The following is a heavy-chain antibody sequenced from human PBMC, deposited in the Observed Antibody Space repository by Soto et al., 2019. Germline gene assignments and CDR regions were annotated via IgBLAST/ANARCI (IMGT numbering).Heavy chain of an antibody. CDR1: GFTFSSYG. V-gene: IGHV3-NL1*01. J-gene: IGHJ6*02. D-gene: IGHD6-6*01. Sequence: PGGSLRLSCAASGFTFSSYGMHWVRQAPGKGLEWVSGIGGDGGGPHYAESLKGRFTISRDNSKNTLYLQMNSLRAEDTAVYYCARDGPLYSSSGGGMDVWGQGTTVTVSS. CDR2: IGGDGGGP. CDR3: ARDGPLYSSSGGGMDV.